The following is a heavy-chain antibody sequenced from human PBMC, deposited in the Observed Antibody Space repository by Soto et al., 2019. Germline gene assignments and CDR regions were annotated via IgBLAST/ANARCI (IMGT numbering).Heavy chain of an antibody. Sequence: SETLSLTCAVYGGSFSGYYWSWIRQPPGKGLEWIGEINHSGSTNYNPSLKSRVTISVDTSKNQFSLKVSSVTAADTAVYYCARRGITGTTGYYYGMDVWGQGTTVTVSS. V-gene: IGHV4-34*01. CDR2: INHSGST. CDR1: GGSFSGYY. D-gene: IGHD1-7*01. J-gene: IGHJ6*02. CDR3: ARRGITGTTGYYYGMDV.